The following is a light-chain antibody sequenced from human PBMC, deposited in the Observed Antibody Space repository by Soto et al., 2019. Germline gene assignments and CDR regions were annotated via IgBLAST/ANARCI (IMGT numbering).Light chain of an antibody. Sequence: EVVLTQSPAILSLSPGERASLSCRASQIVNSYLAWYQQKPGQAPRLLIFDASNRATGIPARFSGSGFGTDFTLTISSLEPEDFAVYSCQQRSDWPLTFGGGTTVEI. CDR3: QQRSDWPLT. CDR2: DAS. V-gene: IGKV3-11*01. CDR1: QIVNSY. J-gene: IGKJ4*01.